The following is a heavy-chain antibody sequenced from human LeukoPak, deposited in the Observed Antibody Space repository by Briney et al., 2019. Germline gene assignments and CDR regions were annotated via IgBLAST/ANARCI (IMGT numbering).Heavy chain of an antibody. D-gene: IGHD3-3*01. CDR1: GYTFTSYD. Sequence: ASVKVSCKASGYTFTSYDINWVRQATGQGLEWMGWMNPNSGNTGYAQKFQGRVTITRNTSISTAYMELSSLRSEDTAVYYCARGFSGYYDFWSGYYTEASFDYWGQGTLVTVSS. CDR2: MNPNSGNT. CDR3: ARGFSGYYDFWSGYYTEASFDY. V-gene: IGHV1-8*03. J-gene: IGHJ4*02.